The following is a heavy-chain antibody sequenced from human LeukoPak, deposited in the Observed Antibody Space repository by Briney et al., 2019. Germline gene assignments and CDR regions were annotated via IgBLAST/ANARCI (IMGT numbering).Heavy chain of an antibody. Sequence: SETLSLTCTVSGGYINSGNYYWNWIRQPAGKGLEWIGRIYISGAINYNPSLKSRVTISVDTSKKQFSLKLTSVTAADTAVYYCASGGVGARPDSGQGTLVIVSS. V-gene: IGHV4-61*02. CDR3: ASGGVGARPD. D-gene: IGHD1-26*01. CDR1: GGYINSGNYY. J-gene: IGHJ4*02. CDR2: IYISGAI.